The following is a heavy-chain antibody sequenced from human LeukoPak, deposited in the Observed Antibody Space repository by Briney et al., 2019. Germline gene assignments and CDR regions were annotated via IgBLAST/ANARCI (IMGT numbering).Heavy chain of an antibody. CDR3: ARDPEGSSGNDLGFDY. Sequence: SETLSLTCTVSGGSISSHYWSWIRQPPGKGLEWIGYIYYSGSTNYNPSLESRVTISVDTSKNQFSLKLSSVTAADTAVYYCARDPEGSSGNDLGFDYWGQGTLVTVSS. CDR2: IYYSGST. J-gene: IGHJ4*02. CDR1: GGSISSHY. D-gene: IGHD4-23*01. V-gene: IGHV4-59*11.